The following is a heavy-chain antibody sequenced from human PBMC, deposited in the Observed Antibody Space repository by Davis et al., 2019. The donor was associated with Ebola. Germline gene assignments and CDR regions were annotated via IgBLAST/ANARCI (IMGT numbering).Heavy chain of an antibody. CDR3: ARYSISDPKSNKDHYGLDV. D-gene: IGHD6-6*01. V-gene: IGHV1-18*01. CDR2: ISAHNGNI. J-gene: IGHJ6*02. Sequence: AASVKVSCKASGYTFTSYAMHWVRQAPGQRLEWMGWISAHNGNINYAQKLQGRVTMTTDTSTSTAYLELRSLRSDDTALYYCARYSISDPKSNKDHYGLDVWGQGTTVIVSS. CDR1: GYTFTSYA.